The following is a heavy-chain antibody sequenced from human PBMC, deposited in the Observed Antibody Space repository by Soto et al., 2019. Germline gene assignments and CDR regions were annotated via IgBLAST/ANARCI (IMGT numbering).Heavy chain of an antibody. CDR1: GFTFDDYA. J-gene: IGHJ3*02. CDR2: ITWNSGTI. Sequence: GGSLRLSCAASGFTFDDYAMHWVRQAPGTGLEWVSGITWNSGTIVYADSVKGRFTISRDNTKNSLYLQMNSLRPADTALYYCVKDRILAFDAFDIWGPGTMLTVSS. V-gene: IGHV3-9*01. CDR3: VKDRILAFDAFDI.